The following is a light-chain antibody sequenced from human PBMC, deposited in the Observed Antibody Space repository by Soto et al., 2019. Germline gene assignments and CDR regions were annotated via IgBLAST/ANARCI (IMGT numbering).Light chain of an antibody. J-gene: IGKJ2*01. CDR1: QNIGTS. Sequence: TQSPGTLSLSPGERVTLSCRASQNIGTSLNWYQQKPGKAPTALIYKASTMQGGVPSRFSGSGSGTDFTLTISSLQPEDSATYYCQQSYSSLVYNFGPGTKLEIK. V-gene: IGKV1-39*01. CDR3: QQSYSSLVYN. CDR2: KAS.